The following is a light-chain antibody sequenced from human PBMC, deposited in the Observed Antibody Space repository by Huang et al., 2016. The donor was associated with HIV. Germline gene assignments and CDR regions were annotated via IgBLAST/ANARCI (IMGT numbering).Light chain of an antibody. J-gene: IGKJ1*01. CDR2: NAA. Sequence: EIVLAQSPVTLSLSPGERATLACRASQSVSVYLAWYQQKAGPPPRLRISNAANRATGIPARFGGSGSGTDFTLTISSLEPEDFAVYYCQQRSDWPPTFGRGTKVEIK. CDR1: QSVSVY. CDR3: QQRSDWPPT. V-gene: IGKV3-11*01.